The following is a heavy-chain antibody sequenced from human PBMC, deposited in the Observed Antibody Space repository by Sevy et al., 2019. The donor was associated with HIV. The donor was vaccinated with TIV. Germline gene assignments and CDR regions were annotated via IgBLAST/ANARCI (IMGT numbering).Heavy chain of an antibody. J-gene: IGHJ4*02. CDR3: ARHPYYDSSGYVDY. D-gene: IGHD3-22*01. V-gene: IGHV3-48*02. Sequence: GGSLRLSCVASGFSFSGYSMNWVRQAPGKGLEWVSYISSSSSTIYYADSVKGRFTISRDNAKNSLYLQMNSLRDEDTAVYYCARHPYYDSSGYVDYWGQGTLVTVSS. CDR1: GFSFSGYS. CDR2: ISSSSSTI.